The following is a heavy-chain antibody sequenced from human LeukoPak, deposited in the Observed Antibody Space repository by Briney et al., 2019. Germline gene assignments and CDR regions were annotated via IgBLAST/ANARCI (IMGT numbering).Heavy chain of an antibody. J-gene: IGHJ3*02. CDR2: ISAYNGNT. CDR1: GYTFTSYG. Sequence: ASVKVSCKASGYTFTSYGISWVRQAPGQGLEWMGWISAYNGNTNYAQKLQGRVTMTTDTSTSTAYMELRSLRSDDTAMYYCAREKTGLVIRDAFDIWGQGTVVTVSS. CDR3: AREKTGLVIRDAFDI. V-gene: IGHV1-18*01. D-gene: IGHD1-1*01.